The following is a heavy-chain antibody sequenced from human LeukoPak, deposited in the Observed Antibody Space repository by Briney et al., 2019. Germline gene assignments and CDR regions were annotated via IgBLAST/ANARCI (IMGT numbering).Heavy chain of an antibody. CDR1: GFSFSVYW. J-gene: IGHJ4*02. Sequence: GGSLRLSCAASGFSFSVYWMHWVRQAPGKGLEWVAVISYDGSNKYYADSVKGRFTISRDNSKNTLYLQMNSLRAEDTAVYYCANLLRWEPYWGQGTLVTVSS. V-gene: IGHV3-30*18. CDR2: ISYDGSNK. CDR3: ANLLRWEPY. D-gene: IGHD4-23*01.